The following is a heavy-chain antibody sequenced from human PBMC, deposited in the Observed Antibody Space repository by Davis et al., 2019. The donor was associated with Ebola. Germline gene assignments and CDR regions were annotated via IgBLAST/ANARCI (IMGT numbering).Heavy chain of an antibody. CDR3: ARGPTYYYGMDV. J-gene: IGHJ6*02. V-gene: IGHV4-34*01. CDR2: INHSGST. CDR1: GGSFSGYY. Sequence: SETLSLTCAVYGGSFSGYYWSWIRQPPGKGLEWLGEINHSGSTNYNPSLKSRVTISVDTSKNQFSLKLSSVTAADTAVYYCARGPTYYYGMDVWGQGTTVTASS.